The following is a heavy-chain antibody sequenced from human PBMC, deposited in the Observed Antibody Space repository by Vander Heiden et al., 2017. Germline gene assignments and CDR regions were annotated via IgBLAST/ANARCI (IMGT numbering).Heavy chain of an antibody. CDR1: GFTFSSYA. CDR2: ISGRGGST. CDR3: AKERGYCSGGSCPSSGGNWFDP. J-gene: IGHJ5*02. D-gene: IGHD2-15*01. V-gene: IGHV3-23*01. Sequence: EVQLLESGGGLVQPGGSLRLSCAASGFTFSSYAMSLVRQAPGKGLEWVSAISGRGGSTYYADSVKGRFTISRDNSKNTLYLQMNSLRAEDTAVYYCAKERGYCSGGSCPSSGGNWFDPWGQGTLVTVSS.